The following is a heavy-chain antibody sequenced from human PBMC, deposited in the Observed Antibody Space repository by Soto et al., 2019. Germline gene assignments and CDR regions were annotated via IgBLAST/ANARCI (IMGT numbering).Heavy chain of an antibody. CDR2: IIPIFGTA. J-gene: IGHJ6*02. CDR3: ARDWLRYCSSTSCYKSYYGMDV. D-gene: IGHD2-2*02. CDR1: GGTFSSYA. Sequence: QVQLVQSGAEVKKPGSSVKVSCKASGGTFSSYAISWVRQAPGQGLEWMGGIIPIFGTANYAQKFQGRVTITADESTSTAYMELSRLRSEDTAVYYCARDWLRYCSSTSCYKSYYGMDVWGQGTTVTVSS. V-gene: IGHV1-69*01.